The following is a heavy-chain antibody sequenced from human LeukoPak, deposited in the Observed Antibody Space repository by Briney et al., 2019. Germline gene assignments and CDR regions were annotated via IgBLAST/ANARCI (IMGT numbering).Heavy chain of an antibody. Sequence: SETLSLTCAVYGGSFSGYYWSWIRQPPGKGLEWIGEINHSGSTNHNPSLKSRVTISVDTSKNQFSLKLSSVTAAETAVYYCARSPRLGRYGYGPWELPVSYFDYWGQGTLVTVSS. J-gene: IGHJ4*02. CDR3: ARSPRLGRYGYGPWELPVSYFDY. CDR2: INHSGST. CDR1: GGSFSGYY. V-gene: IGHV4-34*01. D-gene: IGHD1-26*01.